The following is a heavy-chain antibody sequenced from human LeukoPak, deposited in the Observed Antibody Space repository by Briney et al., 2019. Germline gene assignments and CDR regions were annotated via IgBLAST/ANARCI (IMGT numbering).Heavy chain of an antibody. Sequence: GASVKVSCKASGGTFSSYAISWVRQAPGQGLEWMGRIIPILGIANYAQKFQGRVTITADKSTSTAYMELSSLRSEDTAVYYCARGAEGVGATAEAFDYWGQGTLVTVSS. V-gene: IGHV1-69*04. CDR3: ARGAEGVGATAEAFDY. CDR2: IIPILGIA. D-gene: IGHD1-26*01. J-gene: IGHJ4*02. CDR1: GGTFSSYA.